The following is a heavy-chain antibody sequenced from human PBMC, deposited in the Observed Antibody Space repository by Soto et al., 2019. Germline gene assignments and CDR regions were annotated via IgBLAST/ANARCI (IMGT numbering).Heavy chain of an antibody. D-gene: IGHD3-9*01. CDR1: GGSISSRSNF. Sequence: SSETLSLTCNVSGGSISSRSNFWGWIRQAPGKGLEWIGSIYYSGSTYYNPSLKSRVTISVDTSKNQFSLKLTSVTAADTAAYFCARHLYYDILTAYYPNYFDYWGQGALVTVSS. CDR3: ARHLYYDILTAYYPNYFDY. CDR2: IYYSGST. J-gene: IGHJ4*02. V-gene: IGHV4-39*01.